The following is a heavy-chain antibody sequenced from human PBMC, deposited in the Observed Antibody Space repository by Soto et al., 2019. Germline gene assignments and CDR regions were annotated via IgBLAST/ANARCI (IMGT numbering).Heavy chain of an antibody. D-gene: IGHD4-17*01. CDR2: ISGSGGSI. V-gene: IGHV3-23*01. CDR3: AKKAMATVTAEFDY. Sequence: EVQLLESGGGLVQPGGSLRLSCAASGFTFSSYAMNWVRQAPGKGLEWVSAISGSGGSIYYADSMRGRFTISRDNSKNTLYLHLNSLRAEDTAVYYCAKKAMATVTAEFDYWGQGTLVTVSS. J-gene: IGHJ4*02. CDR1: GFTFSSYA.